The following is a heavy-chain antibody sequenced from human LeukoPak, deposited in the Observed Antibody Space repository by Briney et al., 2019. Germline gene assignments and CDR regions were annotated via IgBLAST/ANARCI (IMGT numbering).Heavy chain of an antibody. CDR2: IYPRDGST. J-gene: IGHJ4*02. D-gene: IGHD6-6*01. CDR1: GYSFTSNY. V-gene: IGHV1-46*01. CDR3: ASAEVAARPGLGPYYFDY. Sequence: ASVKVSCKASGYSFTSNYIHWVRQAPGQGLEWMGMIYPRDGSTSYAQRFQDRVTVTRDTSTSTAYMELSSLRSEDTAVYYCASAEVAARPGLGPYYFDYWGQGTLVTVSS.